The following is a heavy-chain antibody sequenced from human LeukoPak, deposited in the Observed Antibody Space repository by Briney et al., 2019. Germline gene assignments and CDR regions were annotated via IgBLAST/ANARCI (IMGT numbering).Heavy chain of an antibody. CDR3: ARGGARFGDAFDY. Sequence: ASVKVSCKASGYIFTNYGISWVRQSPGQGLEWMGWISAYNGNTNYAQKFQGRVTMTTDTSTSTAYMDLRSLRSDDTAVYYCARGGARFGDAFDYWGQGTLVTVSS. CDR1: GYIFTNYG. D-gene: IGHD3-10*01. J-gene: IGHJ4*02. V-gene: IGHV1-18*01. CDR2: ISAYNGNT.